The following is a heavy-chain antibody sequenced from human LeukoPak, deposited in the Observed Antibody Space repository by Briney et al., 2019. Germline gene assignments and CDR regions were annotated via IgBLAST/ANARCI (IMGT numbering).Heavy chain of an antibody. J-gene: IGHJ4*02. Sequence: ASVKVSCKASGYTFTSYYMHWVRQAPGQGLEWMGIINPSGGSTSYAQKFQGRVTMTRDTSTSTAYMELRSLRSDDTAVYYCARVGIAAAPKGIYYFDYWGQGTLVTVSS. CDR2: INPSGGST. D-gene: IGHD6-13*01. CDR3: ARVGIAAAPKGIYYFDY. V-gene: IGHV1-46*01. CDR1: GYTFTSYY.